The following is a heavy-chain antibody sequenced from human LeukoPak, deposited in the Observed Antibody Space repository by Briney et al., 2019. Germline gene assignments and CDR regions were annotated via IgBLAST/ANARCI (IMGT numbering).Heavy chain of an antibody. Sequence: ASVNVSCKASGYTFTGYFMYWVRQAPGQGLEWMGWIYHNSGGTNYAQKFQGRVTMTRDTSISTSYMDLSRLRSDDTAVYYCARGDYGSGSHYSPNSYHMDVWGKGTTVTVSS. CDR2: IYHNSGGT. D-gene: IGHD3-10*01. CDR1: GYTFTGYF. J-gene: IGHJ6*03. CDR3: ARGDYGSGSHYSPNSYHMDV. V-gene: IGHV1-2*02.